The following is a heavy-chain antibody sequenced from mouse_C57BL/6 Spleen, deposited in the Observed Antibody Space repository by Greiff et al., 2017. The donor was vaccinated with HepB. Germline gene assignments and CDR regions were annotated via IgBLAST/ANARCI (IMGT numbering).Heavy chain of an antibody. CDR2: IDPSDSYT. CDR1: GYTFTSYW. J-gene: IGHJ4*01. V-gene: IGHV1-69*01. CDR3: ARRTGSTVVATDAMDY. D-gene: IGHD1-1*01. Sequence: VQLQQPGAELVMPGASVKLSCKASGYTFTSYWMHWVKQRPGQGLEWIGEIDPSDSYTNYNQKFKGKSTLTVDKSSSTAYMQLSSLTSEDSAVYYCARRTGSTVVATDAMDYWGQGTSVTVSS.